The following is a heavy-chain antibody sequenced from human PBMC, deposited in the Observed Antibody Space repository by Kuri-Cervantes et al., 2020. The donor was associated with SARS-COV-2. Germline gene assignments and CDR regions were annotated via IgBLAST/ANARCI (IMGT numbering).Heavy chain of an antibody. V-gene: IGHV4-39*01. D-gene: IGHD3-3*01. J-gene: IGHJ4*02. CDR1: GDSIDSSPYY. CDR2: IYYNGST. CDR3: ARRVSYDFWSGALFDY. Sequence: ESLKISCTVSGDSIDSSPYYWGWIRQPPGKGLEWIGSIYYNGSTYYNPSLKSRVTISVDTSKNQFSLKLSSVTAADRAVYYCARRVSYDFWSGALFDYWGQGTLVTVSS.